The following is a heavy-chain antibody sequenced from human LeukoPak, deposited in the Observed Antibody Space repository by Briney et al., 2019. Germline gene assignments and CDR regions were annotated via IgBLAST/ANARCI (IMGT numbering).Heavy chain of an antibody. Sequence: GGSLRLSCAASGFTFSSYSMNWVRQAPGKGLEWVAVISYDGSNKYYADSVKGRFTISRDNSKNTLYLQMNSLRAEDTAVYYCARDRGIAAAGSNWFDPWGQGTLVTVSS. J-gene: IGHJ5*02. D-gene: IGHD6-13*01. CDR2: ISYDGSNK. CDR1: GFTFSSYS. CDR3: ARDRGIAAAGSNWFDP. V-gene: IGHV3-30*03.